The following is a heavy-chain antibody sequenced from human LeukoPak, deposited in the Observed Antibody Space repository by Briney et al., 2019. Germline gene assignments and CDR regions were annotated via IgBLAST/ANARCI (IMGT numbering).Heavy chain of an antibody. Sequence: PSETLSLTCAVSGGSISSGGYSWSWIRQPPGKGLEWIGYIYHSGSTYYNPSLKSRVTISVDRSKNQFSLKLSSVTAADTAVYYCASRADDFWSGEAWFDPWGQGTLVTVPS. CDR1: GGSISSGGYS. CDR3: ASRADDFWSGEAWFDP. J-gene: IGHJ5*02. CDR2: IYHSGST. V-gene: IGHV4-30-2*01. D-gene: IGHD3-3*01.